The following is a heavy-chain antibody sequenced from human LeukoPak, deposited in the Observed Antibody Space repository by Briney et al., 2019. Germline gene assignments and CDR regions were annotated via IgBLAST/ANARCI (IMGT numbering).Heavy chain of an antibody. D-gene: IGHD2-2*01. CDR2: ISTDGSTT. CDR3: ARLRQYCSSTSCLYYYGMDV. CDR1: GFTFSRYW. Sequence: GGSLRLSCAASGFTFSRYWMHWLRQAPGKGLVWVSRISTDGSTTTYADSVKGRFTISRDNSKNTLYLQMNSLRAEDTAVYYCARLRQYCSSTSCLYYYGMDVWGQGTTVTVSS. J-gene: IGHJ6*02. V-gene: IGHV3-74*01.